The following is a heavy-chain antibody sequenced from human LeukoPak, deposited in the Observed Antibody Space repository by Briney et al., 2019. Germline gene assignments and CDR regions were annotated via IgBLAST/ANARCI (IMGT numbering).Heavy chain of an antibody. CDR1: GFTVSSNY. V-gene: IGHV3-66*04. D-gene: IGHD3-3*02. J-gene: IGHJ4*02. CDR3: AKLAIFGVVSHFDY. Sequence: PGGSLRLSCAASGFTVSSNYMSWVRQAPGKGLEWVSVIYSGGSTYYADSVKGRFTISRDNSKNTLYLQMNSLRAEDTAVYYCAKLAIFGVVSHFDYWDQGTLVTVSS. CDR2: IYSGGST.